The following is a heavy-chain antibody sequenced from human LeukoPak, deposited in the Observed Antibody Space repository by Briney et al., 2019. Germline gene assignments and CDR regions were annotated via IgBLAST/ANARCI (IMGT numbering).Heavy chain of an antibody. CDR2: INAGNGNT. J-gene: IGHJ4*02. D-gene: IGHD3-10*01. Sequence: ASVKVSCKASGYTFTSYAMHWVRQAPGQRLEWMGWINAGNGNTKYSQKFQGRVTITRDTSASTAYMELSSLRSEDTAVYYCARVTTTLWFGESFLPFDYWGQGTLVTVSS. CDR1: GYTFTSYA. CDR3: ARVTTTLWFGESFLPFDY. V-gene: IGHV1-3*01.